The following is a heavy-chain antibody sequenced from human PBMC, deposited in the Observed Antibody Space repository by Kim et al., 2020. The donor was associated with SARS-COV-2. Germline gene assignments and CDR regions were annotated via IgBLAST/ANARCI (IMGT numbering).Heavy chain of an antibody. Sequence: SETLSLTCTVSGGSISSYSISSYYWSWIRQPPGKGLEWIGYIYYSGSTNYNPSLKSRVTISVDTSKNQFSLKLSSVTAADTAVYYCARGLGREVTIFGVVRTNWFDPWGQGTLVPVSS. CDR1: GGSISSYSISSYY. V-gene: IGHV4-61*01. D-gene: IGHD3-3*01. CDR2: IYYSGST. J-gene: IGHJ5*02. CDR3: ARGLGREVTIFGVVRTNWFDP.